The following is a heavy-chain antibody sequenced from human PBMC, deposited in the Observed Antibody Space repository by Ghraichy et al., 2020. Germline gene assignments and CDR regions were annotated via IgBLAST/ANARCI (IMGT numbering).Heavy chain of an antibody. CDR2: IHPSGSA. Sequence: ETLSLTCAVYGGSFSAYYWSWSRQPPGKGLEWIGEIHPSGSANYNPSLQSRVTISVDTSKNQFSLKLSSVTAADTAVYYCARGSDAYKTGNHWCQGTLVTVPS. D-gene: IGHD5-24*01. J-gene: IGHJ5*02. V-gene: IGHV4-34*01. CDR1: GGSFSAYY. CDR3: ARGSDAYKTGNH.